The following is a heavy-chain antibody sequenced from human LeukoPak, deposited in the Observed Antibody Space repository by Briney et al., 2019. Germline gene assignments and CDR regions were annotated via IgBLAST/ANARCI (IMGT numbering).Heavy chain of an antibody. CDR3: ARQPIYEAYFDF. CDR2: IKHDGSEK. Sequence: GGSLRLSCVASGFPFDRYWMSLVRQAPGKGLEWVANIKHDGSEKNFVDSVKGRFTISRDNAENSLFLQMNSLRADDTAVYFCARQPIYEAYFDFWGQGTLVTVSS. V-gene: IGHV3-7*01. D-gene: IGHD3-16*01. J-gene: IGHJ4*02. CDR1: GFPFDRYW.